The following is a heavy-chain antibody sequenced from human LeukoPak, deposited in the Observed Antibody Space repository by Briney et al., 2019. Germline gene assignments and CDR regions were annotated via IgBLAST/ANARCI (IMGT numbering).Heavy chain of an antibody. CDR2: IRYDGSNK. CDR3: AKGVREYYYYMDV. CDR1: GFTFSSYG. Sequence: GGSLRLSCVASGFTFSSYGMHWVRQAPGKGLEWVAFIRYDGSNKYYADSVKGRFTISRDNSKNTLYLQMNSLRAEDTAVYYCAKGVREYYYYMDVWGKGTTVTVSS. D-gene: IGHD3-10*01. J-gene: IGHJ6*03. V-gene: IGHV3-30*02.